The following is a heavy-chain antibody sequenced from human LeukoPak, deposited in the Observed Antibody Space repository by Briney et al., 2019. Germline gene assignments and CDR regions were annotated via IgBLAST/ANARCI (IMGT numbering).Heavy chain of an antibody. J-gene: IGHJ4*02. CDR2: INHSGST. V-gene: IGHV4-34*01. Sequence: PSETLSLTCAVYGVSVSGYYWSWIRQPPGKGLEWIGEINHSGSTNYNPSLKGRVTISVDTSKNQFSLKLSSVTAADTAVYYCAIVTDYGDDLAMFDYWGQGTLVTVSS. CDR3: AIVTDYGDDLAMFDY. CDR1: GVSVSGYY. D-gene: IGHD4-17*01.